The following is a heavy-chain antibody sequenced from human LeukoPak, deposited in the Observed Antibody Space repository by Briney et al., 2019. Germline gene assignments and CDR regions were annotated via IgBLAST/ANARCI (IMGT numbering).Heavy chain of an antibody. CDR3: ARTLALYGSGSFFDF. J-gene: IGHJ4*02. D-gene: IGHD3-10*01. CDR1: GFTFSNYA. Sequence: GGSLRLSCAASGFTFSNYAMHWIRQAPGKGLEWVAVISYDGSIKYYADSLEGRFTISRDNSKNTLYLQMNSLRAEDTAVYYCARTLALYGSGSFFDFWGQGTLVTVSS. V-gene: IGHV3-30-3*01. CDR2: ISYDGSIK.